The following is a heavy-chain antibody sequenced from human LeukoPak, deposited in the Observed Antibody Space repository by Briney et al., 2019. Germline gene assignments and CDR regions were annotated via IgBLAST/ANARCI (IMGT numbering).Heavy chain of an antibody. V-gene: IGHV3-23*01. D-gene: IGHD1-26*01. J-gene: IGHJ6*02. CDR2: ISGSGDST. Sequence: PGGSLRLSCAASGFTFSRYAMNWVRQAPGKGLEWVSVISGSGDSTYYADSVKGRFTISRDKSKNTLFLQMNSLRAEDTAVYFCAKDRIGSYSYGMDVCGQGTTATVSS. CDR1: GFTFSRYA. CDR3: AKDRIGSYSYGMDV.